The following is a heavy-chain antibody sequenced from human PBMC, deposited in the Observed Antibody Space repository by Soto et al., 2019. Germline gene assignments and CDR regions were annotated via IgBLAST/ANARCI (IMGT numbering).Heavy chain of an antibody. Sequence: SETLSLTCTVSGGSITSTSYYWGWIRQPPGKGLEWVGSISYSGSTYYNPSLKSRVTISVDTSKNQFSLKLSSVTAADTAVYYCARRLIAAAVTAWFDPWGQGTLVTVSS. D-gene: IGHD6-13*01. J-gene: IGHJ5*02. CDR1: GGSITSTSYY. V-gene: IGHV4-39*01. CDR2: ISYSGST. CDR3: ARRLIAAAVTAWFDP.